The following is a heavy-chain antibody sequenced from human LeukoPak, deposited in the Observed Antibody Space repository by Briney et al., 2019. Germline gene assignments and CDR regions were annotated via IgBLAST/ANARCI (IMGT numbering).Heavy chain of an antibody. CDR3: ARGQSAFDI. V-gene: IGHV4-59*01. J-gene: IGHJ3*02. Sequence: PSETLSLTCTVSGGSISSYFWSWVRQPPGKGLEWIGYIYYTGSTNYNPSLKSRVTISVDTSKNQFSLKLSSVTAADTAVYYCARGQSAFDIWGQGTLVTVSS. CDR2: IYYTGST. CDR1: GGSISSYF.